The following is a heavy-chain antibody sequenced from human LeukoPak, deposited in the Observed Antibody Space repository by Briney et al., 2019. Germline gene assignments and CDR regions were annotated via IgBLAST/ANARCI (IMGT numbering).Heavy chain of an antibody. CDR3: ARDYCSSTSCLFDY. J-gene: IGHJ4*02. CDR1: GYTFTNYD. Sequence: GASVKVSCKASGYTFTNYDINWVRQATGEGLEWMGWTNPNSGNTGYAQKFQGRVTMTRDTSISTAYMELCRLRSDDTAVYYCARDYCSSTSCLFDYWGQGTLVTVSS. CDR2: TNPNSGNT. D-gene: IGHD2-2*01. V-gene: IGHV1-8*01.